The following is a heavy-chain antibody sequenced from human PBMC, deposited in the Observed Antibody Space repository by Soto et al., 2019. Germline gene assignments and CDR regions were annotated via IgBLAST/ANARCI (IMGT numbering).Heavy chain of an antibody. CDR1: GGSISSYY. CDR2: IYYSGST. Sequence: SETLSLTCTVSGGSISSYYWSWIRQPPGKGLEWIGYIYYSGSTNCNPSLKSRVTISVDTSKNQFSLKLSSVTAADTAVYYCARRNIFYDSSGYYYGWFDPWGQGTLVTVSS. J-gene: IGHJ5*02. D-gene: IGHD3-22*01. CDR3: ARRNIFYDSSGYYYGWFDP. V-gene: IGHV4-59*01.